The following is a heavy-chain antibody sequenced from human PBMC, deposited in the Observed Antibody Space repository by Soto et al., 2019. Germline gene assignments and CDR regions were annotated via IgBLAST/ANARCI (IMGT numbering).Heavy chain of an antibody. CDR3: TPTRPFYRSSWLSHRLSGWFDP. CDR2: IKRKTDGGTT. J-gene: IGHJ5*02. CDR1: GFTFSNAW. Sequence: EVQLGESGGGLVKPGGSLRLSCAASGFTFSNAWMNWVRQAPGKGLEWVGRIKRKTDGGTTDYAAPVKGRFTISRDDSKNTLYLQMNSLKTEDTAVYYCTPTRPFYRSSWLSHRLSGWFDPWGQGTLVTVSS. D-gene: IGHD6-13*01. V-gene: IGHV3-15*07.